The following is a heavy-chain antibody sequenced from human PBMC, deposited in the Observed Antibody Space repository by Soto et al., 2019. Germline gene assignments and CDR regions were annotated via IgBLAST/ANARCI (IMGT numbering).Heavy chain of an antibody. CDR2: IYYAGST. CDR3: GRGRKHYYGSGSYRLDY. Sequence: SETLSLTCSVSGGSMISYYWSWIRQPPGWGLEWIGFIYYAGSTNYIPSLKSRVTISVDTSKNQFSLKLSSVTAADTAVYYCGRGRKHYYGSGSYRLDYWGQGTLVTVSS. CDR1: GGSMISYY. V-gene: IGHV4-59*12. J-gene: IGHJ4*02. D-gene: IGHD3-10*01.